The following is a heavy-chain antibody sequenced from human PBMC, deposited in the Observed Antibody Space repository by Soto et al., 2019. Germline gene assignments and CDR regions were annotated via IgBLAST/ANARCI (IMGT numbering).Heavy chain of an antibody. J-gene: IGHJ5*02. D-gene: IGHD2-8*01. Sequence: QVQLQQWGAGLLKPSETLSLTCAVYGGSFSGYYWSWIRQPPGKGLEWIGEINHSGSTNYNPSLKSRVTIAVDTSKNQFSLKLSSVTAADTAVYYCARGQGYCTNGVCLSGGWFDPWGQGTLVTVSS. CDR2: INHSGST. CDR3: ARGQGYCTNGVCLSGGWFDP. V-gene: IGHV4-34*01. CDR1: GGSFSGYY.